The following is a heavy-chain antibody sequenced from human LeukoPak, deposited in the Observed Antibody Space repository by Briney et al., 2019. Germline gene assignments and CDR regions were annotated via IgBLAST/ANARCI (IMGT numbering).Heavy chain of an antibody. CDR1: GYTFTTYG. J-gene: IGHJ4*02. CDR2: ISAYNGDT. V-gene: IGHV1-18*01. CDR3: ASGEDFDY. Sequence: ASVKVSCKASGYTFTTYGISWVRQAPGQGLEWMGWISAYNGDTNYAQKLQGRVTMTRDTSISTAYMELSSLRSEDTAVYYCASGEDFDYWGQGTLVTVSS.